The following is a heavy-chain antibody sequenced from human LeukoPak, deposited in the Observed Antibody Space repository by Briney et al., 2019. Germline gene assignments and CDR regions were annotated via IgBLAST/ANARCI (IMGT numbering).Heavy chain of an antibody. CDR1: GGSFSGYY. D-gene: IGHD6-19*01. Sequence: SETLSLTCAVYGGSFSGYYWSWIRQPPGKGLEWIGEINHSGSTNYNPSLKSRVTISVDTSKNQFSLKLSSVTAADTAVYYCARFGYSSGWRTRNYFDYWGQGTLVTVSS. CDR3: ARFGYSSGWRTRNYFDY. V-gene: IGHV4-34*01. J-gene: IGHJ4*02. CDR2: INHSGST.